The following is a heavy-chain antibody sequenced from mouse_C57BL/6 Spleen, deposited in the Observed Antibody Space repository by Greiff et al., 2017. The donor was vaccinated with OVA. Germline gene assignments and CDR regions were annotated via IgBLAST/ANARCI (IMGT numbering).Heavy chain of an antibody. V-gene: IGHV1-82*01. CDR3: AIYYYGSFAY. D-gene: IGHD1-1*01. CDR1: GYAFSSSW. J-gene: IGHJ3*01. CDR2: IYPGDGDT. Sequence: QVQLQQSGPELVKPGASVKISCKASGYAFSSSWMNWVKQRPGKGLEWIGRIYPGDGDTNYNGKFKGKATLTADKSSSTAYMQLSSLTSEDSAVYFCAIYYYGSFAYWGQGTLVTVSA.